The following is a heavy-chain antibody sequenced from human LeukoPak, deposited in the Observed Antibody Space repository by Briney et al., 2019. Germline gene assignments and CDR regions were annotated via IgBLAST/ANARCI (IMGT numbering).Heavy chain of an antibody. V-gene: IGHV3-23*01. CDR1: GSTFSTNA. CDR3: AKAKVTTLLGDAFDI. CDR2: ISGSGGST. Sequence: GGSLRLSCAASGSTFSTNAMSWVRQAPGKGLEWVSAISGSGGSTYYAGSVKGRFTISRDNSKNTLYLQMNSLRAEDTAVYYCAKAKVTTLLGDAFDIWGQGTMVTVSS. J-gene: IGHJ3*02. D-gene: IGHD4-17*01.